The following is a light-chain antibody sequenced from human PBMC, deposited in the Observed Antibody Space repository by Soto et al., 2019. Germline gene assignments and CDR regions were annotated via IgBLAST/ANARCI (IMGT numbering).Light chain of an antibody. J-gene: IGKJ5*01. V-gene: IGKV1-9*01. CDR2: AAS. CDR3: QQLLSYPIT. CDR1: RGISSY. Sequence: DIQLTQSPSFLYACVGDSLTITCRASRGISSYLAWYQQKPGKAPKLLIYAASTLQSGVPLRFSGSGSGTSFTLTISSLQPEDFATYYCQQLLSYPITFGQGTRLEIK.